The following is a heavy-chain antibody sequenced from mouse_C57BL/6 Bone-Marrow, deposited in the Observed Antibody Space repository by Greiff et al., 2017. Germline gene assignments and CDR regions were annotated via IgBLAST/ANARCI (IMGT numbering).Heavy chain of an antibody. Sequence: EVQLQQSGAELVRPGASVKLSCTASGFNIKDYYMHWVKQRPEQGLEWIGWIYPENGDTDYASKFQGKATLTADTSSNTAYLQLSSLTSEDTAVYYGTTGYDGARFAYWGQGTLVTGSA. CDR1: GFNIKDYY. V-gene: IGHV14-4*01. J-gene: IGHJ3*01. D-gene: IGHD2-12*01. CDR2: IYPENGDT. CDR3: TTGYDGARFAY.